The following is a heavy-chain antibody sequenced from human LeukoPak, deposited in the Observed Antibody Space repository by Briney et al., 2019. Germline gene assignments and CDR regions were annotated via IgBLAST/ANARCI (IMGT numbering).Heavy chain of an antibody. J-gene: IGHJ6*02. D-gene: IGHD3-3*01. CDR3: ARGDGFLEWLSHYYYGMDV. CDR2: INPSGGST. V-gene: IGHV1-46*01. Sequence: GASVKVSCKASGYTFTSYYMHWVRQAPGQGLEWMGIINPSGGSTSYAQKFQGRVTMTRDTSTSTVYMELSSLRSEDTAVYYCARGDGFLEWLSHYYYGMDVWGQGTTVTVSS. CDR1: GYTFTSYY.